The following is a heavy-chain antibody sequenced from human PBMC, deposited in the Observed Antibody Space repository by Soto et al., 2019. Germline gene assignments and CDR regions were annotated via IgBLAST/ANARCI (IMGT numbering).Heavy chain of an antibody. D-gene: IGHD3-10*01. Sequence: GGSLRLSCAASGFTLSDAGMGWVRQAPGKGLEWVGRIKSKTDGGTTDYAAPVKGRFTISRDDSKNTPYLQMNSLKTEDTAVYYCTTGSVLLWFGELSAFDIWGQGTMVTVSS. CDR1: GFTLSDAG. V-gene: IGHV3-15*01. J-gene: IGHJ3*02. CDR2: IKSKTDGGTT. CDR3: TTGSVLLWFGELSAFDI.